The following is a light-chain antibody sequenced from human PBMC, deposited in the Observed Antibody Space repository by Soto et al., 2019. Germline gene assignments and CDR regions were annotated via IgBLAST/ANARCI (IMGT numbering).Light chain of an antibody. CDR3: QQSYSSWWT. Sequence: DIQMTQSPSPLSASVGDRDTITCRANQSISNHLNWYQQKPGKAPNLLIYAASSLQSGVPSRFSGSGSGTDFTLTISSLQREDFATYYCQQSYSSWWTFGLGTRLEIK. CDR1: QSISNH. V-gene: IGKV1-39*01. CDR2: AAS. J-gene: IGKJ5*01.